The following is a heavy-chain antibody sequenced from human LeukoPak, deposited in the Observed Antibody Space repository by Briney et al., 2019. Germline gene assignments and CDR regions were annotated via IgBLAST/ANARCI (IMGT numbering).Heavy chain of an antibody. V-gene: IGHV4-34*01. CDR1: GGSFSGYY. Sequence: SETLSLTCAVYGGSFSGYYWSWIRQPPGKGLEWIGEINHSGSNNYNPSVKSRVTISVDTSKNQFSLKLSSVTAADTAVYYCARRGIAAAGTGLDYWGQGTLVTVSS. CDR2: INHSGSN. CDR3: ARRGIAAAGTGLDY. J-gene: IGHJ4*02. D-gene: IGHD6-13*01.